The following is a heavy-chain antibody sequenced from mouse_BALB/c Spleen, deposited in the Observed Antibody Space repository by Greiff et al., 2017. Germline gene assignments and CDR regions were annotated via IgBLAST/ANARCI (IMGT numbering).Heavy chain of an antibody. V-gene: IGHV5-6*01. Sequence: EVMLVESGGDLVKPGGSLKLSCAASGFTFSSYGMSWVRQTPDKRLEWVATISSGGSYTYYPDSVKGRFTISRDNAKNTLYLQMSSLKSEDTAMYYCARHGEFITTPSFAYWGQGTLVTVSA. CDR2: ISSGGSYT. J-gene: IGHJ3*01. CDR1: GFTFSSYG. D-gene: IGHD1-1*01. CDR3: ARHGEFITTPSFAY.